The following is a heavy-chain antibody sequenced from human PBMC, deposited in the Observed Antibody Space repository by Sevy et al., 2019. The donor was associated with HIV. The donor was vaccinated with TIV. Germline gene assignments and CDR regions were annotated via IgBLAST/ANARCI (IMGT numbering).Heavy chain of an antibody. Sequence: ASVKVSCKVSGYTLTQLSMHWVRQAPGKGLEWMGSFDPEDGERIYAQKFQGRITMTEDTSTDTAYMDLSSLKSDDTAVYYCATTREYYQGKSGYFGYWGQGALVTVSS. CDR2: FDPEDGER. CDR1: GYTLTQLS. J-gene: IGHJ4*02. V-gene: IGHV1-24*01. D-gene: IGHD2-15*01. CDR3: ATTREYYQGKSGYFGY.